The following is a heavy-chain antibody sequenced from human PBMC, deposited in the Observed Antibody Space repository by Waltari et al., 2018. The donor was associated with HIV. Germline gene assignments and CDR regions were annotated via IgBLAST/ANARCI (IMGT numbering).Heavy chain of an antibody. D-gene: IGHD1-26*01. J-gene: IGHJ4*02. CDR3: ARDGLRYSGTFYSDY. CDR1: GYTFLSYG. V-gene: IGHV1-18*01. CDR2: ISTYNANT. Sequence: QVHLVQSGAEMKKPGASVQVSCKASGYTFLSYGISWVRQAPGHGLEWMGWISTYNANTNYAQSLQGRVTMTTDTSTTTAYMELRSLTSDDTAVYYCARDGLRYSGTFYSDYWGQGTLVTVSS.